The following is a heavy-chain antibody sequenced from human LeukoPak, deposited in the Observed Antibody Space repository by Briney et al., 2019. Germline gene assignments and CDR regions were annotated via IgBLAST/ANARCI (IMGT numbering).Heavy chain of an antibody. CDR1: GFTFSSYS. J-gene: IGHJ4*02. CDR3: AKENRQWLARGGLCYFDY. CDR2: ISGSGGST. Sequence: GGSLRLSCAVSGFTFSSYSMSWVRQAAGKGLEWVSAISGSGGSTYYADSVKGRFTISRDNSKNTLYLQMNSLRAEDTAVYYCAKENRQWLARGGLCYFDYWGQGTLVTVSS. D-gene: IGHD6-19*01. V-gene: IGHV3-23*01.